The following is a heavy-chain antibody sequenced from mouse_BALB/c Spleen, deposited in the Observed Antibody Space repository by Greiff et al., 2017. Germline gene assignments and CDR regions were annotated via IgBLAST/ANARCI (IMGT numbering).Heavy chain of an antibody. J-gene: IGHJ3*01. V-gene: IGHV1-63*02. CDR3: VNDYDGAWFAY. D-gene: IGHD2-4*01. Sequence: QVHVKQSGAELVRPGTSVKISCKASGYTFTNYWLGWVKQRPGHGLEWIGDIYPGGGYTNYNEKFKGKATLTADTSSSTAYMQLSSLTSEDSAVYFCVNDYDGAWFAYWGQGTLVTVSA. CDR2: IYPGGGYT. CDR1: GYTFTNYW.